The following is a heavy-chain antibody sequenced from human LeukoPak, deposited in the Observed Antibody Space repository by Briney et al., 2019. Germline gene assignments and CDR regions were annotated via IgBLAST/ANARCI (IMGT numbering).Heavy chain of an antibody. J-gene: IGHJ6*02. D-gene: IGHD3-9*01. CDR2: IYYSGIT. CDR3: ARGPYYDVLTGYTFLDYYYGMDV. CDR1: GGSFSGYY. V-gene: IGHV4-31*11. Sequence: SETLSLTCAVYGGSFSGYYWSWIRQHPGKGLEWIGYIYYSGITDYSPSLKSRVTISVDTSQNQFSLKLSSVTAADTAVYYCARGPYYDVLTGYTFLDYYYGMDVWGQGTTVTVS.